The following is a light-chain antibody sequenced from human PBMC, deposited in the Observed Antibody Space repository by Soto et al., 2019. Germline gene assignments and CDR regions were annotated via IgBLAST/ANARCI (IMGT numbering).Light chain of an antibody. Sequence: MVLTQAPCTLCVGPLGRSSRSSKASQSVSSSYLAWYQQKPGQAPRLLIYGASSRATGIPDRFSGSGSGTDFTLTISRLEPEDFAVYYCQQYGSSTTFGQGTKVDIK. CDR3: QQYGSSTT. CDR1: QSVSSSY. V-gene: IGKV3-20*01. J-gene: IGKJ1*01. CDR2: GAS.